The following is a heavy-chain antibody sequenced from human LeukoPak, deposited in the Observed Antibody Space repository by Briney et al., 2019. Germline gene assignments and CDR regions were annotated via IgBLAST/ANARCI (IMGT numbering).Heavy chain of an antibody. J-gene: IGHJ4*02. D-gene: IGHD1-26*01. CDR1: GGSISSYY. CDR2: IYYSGST. V-gene: IGHV4-59*01. Sequence: SETLSLTCTVSGGSISSYYWSWIRQPPGKGLEWIGYIYYSGSTNYNPSLKSRVTISVDTSKNQFSLKLSSVTAADTAAYYCARDLYSGAPYYWGQGTLVTVSS. CDR3: ARDLYSGAPYY.